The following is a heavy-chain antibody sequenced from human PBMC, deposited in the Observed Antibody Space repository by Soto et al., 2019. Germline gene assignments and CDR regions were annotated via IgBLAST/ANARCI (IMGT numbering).Heavy chain of an antibody. D-gene: IGHD6-6*01. CDR2: VSGTGDNT. Sequence: EVQLLESGVGLVQPGGSLRLSCAASGFIFGTYGMSWVRQAPGKGLEWVSAVSGTGDNTYYADSVKGRFTISRDNSRNTLYLQMNSLRAEDTAIYYCAKNGPRSHYSSSSTDLDYWGLGTLVTVSS. CDR3: AKNGPRSHYSSSSTDLDY. CDR1: GFIFGTYG. V-gene: IGHV3-23*01. J-gene: IGHJ4*02.